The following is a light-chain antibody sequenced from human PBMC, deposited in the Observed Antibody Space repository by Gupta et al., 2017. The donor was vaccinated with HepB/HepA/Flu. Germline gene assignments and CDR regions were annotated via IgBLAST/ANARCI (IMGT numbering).Light chain of an antibody. J-gene: IGKJ2*02. V-gene: IGKV4-1*01. CDR3: QQYYNTPCN. Sequence: DIVMTQSPDSLAVSLGERATINCKSSQSVLYSSNNKNYLAWYQQKPGQPPKLLIYWASTRESGVPDRFSGSGSGTDFTLTISSLQAEDVAVYYCQQYYNTPCNFGQGTRLEIK. CDR1: QSVLYSSNNKNY. CDR2: WAS.